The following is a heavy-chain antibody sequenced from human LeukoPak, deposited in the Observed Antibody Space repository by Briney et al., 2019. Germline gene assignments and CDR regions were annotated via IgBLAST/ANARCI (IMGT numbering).Heavy chain of an antibody. CDR2: INHSGST. CDR3: ARARRGSTSSPFRSSIAARNYFDY. CDR1: GGSFSGYY. Sequence: SETLSLTCAVYGGSFSGYYWSWIRQPPGQGLEWIGEINHSGSTNYNPSLKSRVTISVDTSKNQFSLKLSSVTAADTAVYYCARARRGSTSSPFRSSIAARNYFDYWGQGTLVTVSS. V-gene: IGHV4-34*01. D-gene: IGHD6-6*01. J-gene: IGHJ4*02.